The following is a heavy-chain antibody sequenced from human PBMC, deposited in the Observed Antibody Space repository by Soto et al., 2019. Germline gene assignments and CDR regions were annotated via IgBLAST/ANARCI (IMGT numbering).Heavy chain of an antibody. CDR2: TYYRSKWYN. J-gene: IGHJ6*03. V-gene: IGHV6-1*01. Sequence: SQTLSLTCAISGDSVSSNSAAWNWIRQSPSRGLEWLGRTYYRSKWYNDYAVSVKSRITINPDTSKNQFSLQLNSVTPEDTAVYYCARVGYCSGGSCYSLGHYYYIDVWGKGTTVTVSS. CDR1: GDSVSSNSAA. D-gene: IGHD2-15*01. CDR3: ARVGYCSGGSCYSLGHYYYIDV.